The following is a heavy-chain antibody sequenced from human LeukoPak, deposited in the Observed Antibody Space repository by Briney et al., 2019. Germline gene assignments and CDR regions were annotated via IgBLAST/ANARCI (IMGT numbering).Heavy chain of an antibody. D-gene: IGHD3-10*01. V-gene: IGHV3-30*18. Sequence: GGSLRLSCAASGFTFRSYGMHWVRQAPGKGLEWVAVISDDGRHAYYAESVMGRCAISRDNSKNTLYLQVDSPRAEDTAVYYCAKDAMNYYGSGSYYKGGFYLDNWGQGALVTVSS. CDR2: ISDDGRHA. CDR3: AKDAMNYYGSGSYYKGGFYLDN. J-gene: IGHJ4*02. CDR1: GFTFRSYG.